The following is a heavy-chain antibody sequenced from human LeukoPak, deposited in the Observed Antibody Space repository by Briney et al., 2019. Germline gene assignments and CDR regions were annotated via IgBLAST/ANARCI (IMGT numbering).Heavy chain of an antibody. D-gene: IGHD2-21*02. CDR3: ASGVTFCGGYCYSIHELGH. V-gene: IGHV1-2*02. CDR2: INPNSGGT. CDR1: GYTFTDYY. J-gene: IGHJ4*02. Sequence: ASVKVSCKASGYTFTDYYMHWVRQAPGQGLESMGWINPNSGGTNYAQKFQGRVTMTRDTSISTAYMELSGLRSDDTALYYCASGVTFCGGYCYSIHELGHWGQGTLVSVSS.